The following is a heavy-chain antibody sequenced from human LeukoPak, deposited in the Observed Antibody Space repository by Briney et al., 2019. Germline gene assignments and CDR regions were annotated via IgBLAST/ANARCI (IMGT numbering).Heavy chain of an antibody. V-gene: IGHV3-7*01. CDR2: IKQDGSEK. Sequence: GGSLRLSCAASGFTFSSYWMSWVHQAPGKGLEWVANIKQDGSEKYYVDSVKGRFTISRDNAKNSLYLQMNSLRAEDTAVYHCARVAAYGPGPFDYWGQGTLVTVSS. D-gene: IGHD4-17*01. CDR3: ARVAAYGPGPFDY. J-gene: IGHJ4*02. CDR1: GFTFSSYW.